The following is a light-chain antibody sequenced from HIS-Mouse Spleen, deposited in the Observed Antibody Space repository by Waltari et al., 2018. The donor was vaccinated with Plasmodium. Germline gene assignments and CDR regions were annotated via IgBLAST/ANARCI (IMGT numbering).Light chain of an antibody. CDR3: YSTDSSGNHRV. J-gene: IGLJ3*02. V-gene: IGLV3-10*01. Sequence: SYELTQPPSVSVSPGQTARIPCSGDPLPKKYASWYQQKSGQAPVLVIYEDRKRPPGIPERFSGSSSGTMATLTISGAQVEDEADYYCYSTDSSGNHRVFGGGTKLTVL. CDR1: PLPKKY. CDR2: EDR.